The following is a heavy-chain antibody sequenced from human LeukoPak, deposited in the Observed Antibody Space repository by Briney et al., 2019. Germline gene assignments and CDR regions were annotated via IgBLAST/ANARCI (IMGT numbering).Heavy chain of an antibody. Sequence: ASVKVSCKASGYTFTNYGIFWVRQAPGQGLEWMGWIGGYNGNTNYAQRVQGRVTMTTETSTSTAYMELRSLRADDTAVYYCARDNRAYSDTGGPGGFLDYWGQGTLVTVSS. CDR3: ARDNRAYSDTGGPGGFLDY. CDR1: GYTFTNYG. D-gene: IGHD3-22*01. CDR2: IGGYNGNT. V-gene: IGHV1-18*01. J-gene: IGHJ4*02.